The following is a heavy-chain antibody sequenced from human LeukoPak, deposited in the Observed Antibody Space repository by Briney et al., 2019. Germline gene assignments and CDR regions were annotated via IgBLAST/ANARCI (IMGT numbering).Heavy chain of an antibody. V-gene: IGHV4-4*07. D-gene: IGHD3-9*01. J-gene: IGHJ4*02. CDR3: ARDSHWLFDY. Sequence: PSETPSITCTASGGIISSYYWSWIRQRAGKGLEWIWRIYTSGSTNYNPSLKSRVTMSVDTSKNQFSLKLSSVTAADTAVYYCARDSHWLFDYWGQGTLVTVSS. CDR1: GGIISSYY. CDR2: IYTSGST.